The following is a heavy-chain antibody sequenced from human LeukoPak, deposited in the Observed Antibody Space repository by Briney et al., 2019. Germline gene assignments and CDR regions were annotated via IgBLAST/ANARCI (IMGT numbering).Heavy chain of an antibody. CDR1: GGSISSSSYY. CDR3: AREGSDSSSGRFDY. V-gene: IGHV4-39*07. J-gene: IGHJ4*02. CDR2: IYYSGST. D-gene: IGHD6-6*01. Sequence: SETLSLTCTVSGGSISSSSYYWGWIRQPPGKGLEWIGSIYYSGSTYYNPSLKSRVTISVDTSKNQFSLKLSSVTAADTAVYYCAREGSDSSSGRFDYWGQGTLVTVSS.